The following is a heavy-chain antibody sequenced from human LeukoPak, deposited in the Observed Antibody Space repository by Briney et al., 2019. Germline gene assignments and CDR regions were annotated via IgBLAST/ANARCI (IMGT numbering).Heavy chain of an antibody. D-gene: IGHD3-22*01. V-gene: IGHV1-3*03. CDR3: ARDRYYYDSSGNFKGYYFDY. CDR2: INAGNGNT. Sequence: ASVKVSCKASGYTFTAYAMHWVRQAPGQRLEWMGLINAGNGNTKNSQEFWGRVTITRDTSASTAYMELSSLRSEDMAVYYCARDRYYYDSSGNFKGYYFDYWGQGTLVTVSS. CDR1: GYTFTAYA. J-gene: IGHJ4*02.